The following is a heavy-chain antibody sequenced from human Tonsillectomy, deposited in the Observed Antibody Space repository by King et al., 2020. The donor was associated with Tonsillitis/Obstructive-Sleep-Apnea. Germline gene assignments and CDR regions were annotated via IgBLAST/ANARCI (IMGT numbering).Heavy chain of an antibody. Sequence: TLKESGPTLVKPTQTLTLTCTFSGFSLSTSGVGVGWIRQPPGKALEWLALIYWDDDERYSPSLKSRLTIAKDTSKNQVVLTVTNMDPVDTATYYCVHTLYTYGFDYWGQGTLVTVSS. CDR3: VHTLYTYGFDY. CDR2: IYWDDDE. V-gene: IGHV2-5*02. CDR1: GFSLSTSGVG. J-gene: IGHJ4*02. D-gene: IGHD5-18*01.